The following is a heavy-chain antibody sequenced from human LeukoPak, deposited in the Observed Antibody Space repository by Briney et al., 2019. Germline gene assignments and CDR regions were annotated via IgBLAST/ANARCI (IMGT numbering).Heavy chain of an antibody. CDR3: ATATIFGVVIGSDAFDI. J-gene: IGHJ3*02. V-gene: IGHV1-58*01. D-gene: IGHD3-3*01. CDR1: GFTFTRSA. CDR2: IVVGSGNT. Sequence: SVKVSCKASGFTFTRSAVQWVRQARGQRLEWIGWIVVGSGNTNYAQKFQERVTNTRDMSTSTAYMELSSLRSEDTAVYYCATATIFGVVIGSDAFDIWGQGTMVTVSS.